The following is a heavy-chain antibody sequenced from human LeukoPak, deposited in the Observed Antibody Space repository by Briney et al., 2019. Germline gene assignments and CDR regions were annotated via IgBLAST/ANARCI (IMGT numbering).Heavy chain of an antibody. V-gene: IGHV3-23*01. D-gene: IGHD5-12*01. CDR3: AKVGFGSGHSGYDYSDY. CDR2: ISGSGGST. CDR1: GFTFSSYA. Sequence: GGSLRLSCAASGFTFSSYAMSWARQAPEKGLEWVSAISGSGGSTYYADSVKGRFTISRDNSKNTLYLQMNSLRAEDTAVYYCAKVGFGSGHSGYDYSDYWGQGTLVTVSS. J-gene: IGHJ4*02.